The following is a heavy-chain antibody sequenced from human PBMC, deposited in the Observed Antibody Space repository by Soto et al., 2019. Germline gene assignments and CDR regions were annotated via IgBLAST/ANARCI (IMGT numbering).Heavy chain of an antibody. CDR3: ARHVAVAGHNWFDP. Sequence: PSETLSLTCTVSGGSISSSSYYWGWIRQPPGKGLEWIGSIYYSGSTYYNPSLKSRVTISVDTSKNQFSLKLSSVTAADTAVYYCARHVAVAGHNWFDPWGQGTLVTVSS. D-gene: IGHD6-19*01. CDR2: IYYSGST. J-gene: IGHJ5*02. V-gene: IGHV4-39*01. CDR1: GGSISSSSYY.